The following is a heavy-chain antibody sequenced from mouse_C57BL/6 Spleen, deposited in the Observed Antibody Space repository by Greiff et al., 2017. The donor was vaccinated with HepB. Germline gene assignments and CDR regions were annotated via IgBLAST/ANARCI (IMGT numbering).Heavy chain of an antibody. CDR1: GFTFSDYY. V-gene: IGHV5-16*01. J-gene: IGHJ4*01. Sequence: EVKLVESEGGLVQPGSSMKLSCTASGFTFSDYYMAWVRQVPEKGLEWVANINYDGSSTYYLDSLKSRFIISRDNAKNILYLQMSSLKSEDTATYYCAREDYGSNYAMDYWGQGTSVTVSS. D-gene: IGHD1-1*01. CDR3: AREDYGSNYAMDY. CDR2: INYDGSST.